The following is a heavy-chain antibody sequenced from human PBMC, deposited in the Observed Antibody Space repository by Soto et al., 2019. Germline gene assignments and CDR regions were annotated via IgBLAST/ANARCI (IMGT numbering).Heavy chain of an antibody. Sequence: QVQLQESGPGLVKPSQTLSLTCTVSGGSISSGGYYWSWIRQHPGKGLEWIGYIYYSGSTYYNPSLKSRVTLSVDTAKNQFSLKLSSVTAADTAVYYCARVYCSSTSCYSVGGDYVYSVYFDYWGQGTLVTVSS. CDR3: ARVYCSSTSCYSVGGDYVYSVYFDY. V-gene: IGHV4-31*03. J-gene: IGHJ4*02. D-gene: IGHD2-2*02. CDR1: GGSISSGGYY. CDR2: IYYSGST.